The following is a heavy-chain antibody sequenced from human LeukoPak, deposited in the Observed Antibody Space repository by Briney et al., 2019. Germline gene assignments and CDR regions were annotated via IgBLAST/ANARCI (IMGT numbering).Heavy chain of an antibody. Sequence: ASVKVSCKASGYTFTSYGISWVRQAPGQGLEWMGWMNPNSGNTGYAQKFQGRVTMTRNTSISTAYMELSSLRSEDTAVYYCARGTGIEDFWSGYYANNWFDPWGQGTLVTVSS. CDR1: GYTFTSYG. J-gene: IGHJ5*02. D-gene: IGHD3-3*01. V-gene: IGHV1-8*02. CDR2: MNPNSGNT. CDR3: ARGTGIEDFWSGYYANNWFDP.